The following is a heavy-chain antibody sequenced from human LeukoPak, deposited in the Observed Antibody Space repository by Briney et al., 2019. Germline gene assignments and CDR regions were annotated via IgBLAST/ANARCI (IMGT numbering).Heavy chain of an antibody. D-gene: IGHD3-22*01. CDR1: GFTFSSYA. CDR2: ISDSGGTT. V-gene: IGHV3-23*01. J-gene: IGHJ4*02. Sequence: GGSLRLSCAASGFTFSSYAMTWVRQPPGRGLEWVSAISDSGGTTYYADSVKGRFTTSRDNSKKTLYLQMNSLRAEDTAVYYCAQEVPATDYYDSSGYGVLYYWGQGTLVTVSS. CDR3: AQEVPATDYYDSSGYGVLYY.